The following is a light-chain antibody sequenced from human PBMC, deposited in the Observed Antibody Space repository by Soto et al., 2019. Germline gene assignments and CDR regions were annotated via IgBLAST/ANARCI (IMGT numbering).Light chain of an antibody. V-gene: IGKV3-20*01. CDR3: QQYMSSVT. J-gene: IGKJ1*01. CDR2: GVS. Sequence: EIVLTQSPGSLSLSPGERATLSCRASQSVDSTFFAWYQKKPGQAPRLLMYGVSKSTTGIPDRFSGSVSGTDFTLTISRLEPEVFAVYYCQQYMSSVTFGQGTRVEIK. CDR1: QSVDSTF.